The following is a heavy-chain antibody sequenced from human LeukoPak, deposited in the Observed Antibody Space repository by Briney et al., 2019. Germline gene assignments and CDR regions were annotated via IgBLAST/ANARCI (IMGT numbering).Heavy chain of an antibody. V-gene: IGHV1-69*05. J-gene: IGHJ6*03. CDR1: GGTFSSYA. Sequence: ASVNVSCKASGGTFSSYAISWVRQAPGQGLEWMGGIIPIFGTANYAQKFQGRVTITTDESTSTAYMGLSSLRSEDTAVYYCARGDKTPPYYYYMDVWGKGTTVTVSS. CDR2: IIPIFGTA. CDR3: ARGDKTPPYYYYMDV.